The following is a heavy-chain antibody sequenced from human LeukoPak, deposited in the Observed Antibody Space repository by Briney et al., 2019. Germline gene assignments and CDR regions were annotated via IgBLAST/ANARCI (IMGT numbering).Heavy chain of an antibody. CDR3: ARDSGSYSGFDP. D-gene: IGHD1-26*01. V-gene: IGHV1-69*13. CDR1: GGTFSSYA. CDR2: IIPIFGTA. J-gene: IGHJ5*02. Sequence: VASVKVSCKASGGTFSSYAISWVRQAPEQGLEWMGGIIPIFGTANYAQKFQGRVTITADESTSTAYMELSSLRSEDTAVYYCARDSGSYSGFDPWGQGTLVTVSS.